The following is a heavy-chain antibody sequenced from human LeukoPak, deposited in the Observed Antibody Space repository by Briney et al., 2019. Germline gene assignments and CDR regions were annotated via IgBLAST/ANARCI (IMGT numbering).Heavy chain of an antibody. V-gene: IGHV3-7*01. Sequence: PGGSLRLSCAASGFTFSSYWMSWVRQAPGKGLEWVVNIKQDGSEKYYVDSVKGRFTISRDNAKNSLYLQMNSLRAEDTAVYYCARDFRYLYSSGWYPTLNPWGQGTLVTVSS. D-gene: IGHD6-19*01. CDR3: ARDFRYLYSSGWYPTLNP. CDR1: GFTFSSYW. J-gene: IGHJ5*02. CDR2: IKQDGSEK.